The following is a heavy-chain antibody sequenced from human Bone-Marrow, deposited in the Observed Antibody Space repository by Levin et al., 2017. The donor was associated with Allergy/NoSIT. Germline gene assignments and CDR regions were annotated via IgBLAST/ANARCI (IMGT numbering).Heavy chain of an antibody. CDR3: AKEDLAVAGTCFDH. V-gene: IGHV3-23*01. CDR1: GFLFSNFD. D-gene: IGHD6-19*01. CDR2: ISGSGTTT. Sequence: GESLKISCAASGFLFSNFDMSWVRQAPGKGLEWVSGISGSGTTTNYADSVMGRFTISRDNSKNTMYLQMNSLRGEDTAIYYCAKEDLAVAGTCFDHWGQGTLVTVSS. J-gene: IGHJ4*02.